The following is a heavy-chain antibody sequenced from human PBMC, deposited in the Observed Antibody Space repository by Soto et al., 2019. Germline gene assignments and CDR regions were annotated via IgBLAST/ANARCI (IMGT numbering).Heavy chain of an antibody. J-gene: IGHJ1*01. Sequence: QVQLVQSGAEVKKPGASVKISCKASGYTFTSYYVHWVRQAPGKGLEWVGRINPNGGTTSYSQILQGRVTVTRDTSTNTVYMELNSLRSEDTAVYYCTRTVRYNDPSAYYGDWGQGTLVIVSS. CDR2: INPNGGTT. D-gene: IGHD3-22*01. V-gene: IGHV1-46*03. CDR3: TRTVRYNDPSAYYGD. CDR1: GYTFTSYY.